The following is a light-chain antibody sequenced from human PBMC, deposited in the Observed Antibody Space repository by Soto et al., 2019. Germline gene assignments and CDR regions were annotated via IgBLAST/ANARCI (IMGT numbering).Light chain of an antibody. CDR1: SSNIGSNY. CDR2: RNN. CDR3: TAWDDTRRGPL. V-gene: IGLV1-47*01. Sequence: QSVLTQPPSASGTPGQRVTISCSGSSSNIGSNYVYWYQQLPGTAPKLLIYRNNQRPSGVPDRFSGSKSGPSASLAISGVRSEDEADYYCTAWDDTRRGPLFGGGTQLTVL. J-gene: IGLJ2*01.